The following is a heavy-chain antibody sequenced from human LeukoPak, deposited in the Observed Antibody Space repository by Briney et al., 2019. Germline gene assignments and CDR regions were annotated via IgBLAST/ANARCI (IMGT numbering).Heavy chain of an antibody. Sequence: SVKVSCKASGGTFSSYAISWVRQAPGQGLEWMGVIIPIFGTANYAQKFQGRVTITADESTSTAYMELSSLRSEDTAVYYCARGRLRTTGTGWFDLWGQGTLVIVSS. D-gene: IGHD1-1*01. CDR2: IIPIFGTA. CDR1: GGTFSSYA. J-gene: IGHJ5*02. CDR3: ARGRLRTTGTGWFDL. V-gene: IGHV1-69*13.